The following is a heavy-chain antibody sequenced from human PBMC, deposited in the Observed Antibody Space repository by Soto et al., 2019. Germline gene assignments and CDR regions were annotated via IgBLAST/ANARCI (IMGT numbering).Heavy chain of an antibody. J-gene: IGHJ6*02. Sequence: GASVKVSCKASGYTFTGYYMHWVRQAPGQGLEWMGWINPNSGGTNYAQKFQGWVTVTRDTSISTAYMELSRLRSDDTAVYYCARGEDIVLVPAASTYYGMDVWGQGTTVTVSS. CDR1: GYTFTGYY. CDR2: INPNSGGT. D-gene: IGHD2-2*01. CDR3: ARGEDIVLVPAASTYYGMDV. V-gene: IGHV1-2*04.